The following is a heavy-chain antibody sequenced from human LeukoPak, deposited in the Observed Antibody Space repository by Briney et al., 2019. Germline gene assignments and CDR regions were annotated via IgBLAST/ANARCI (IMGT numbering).Heavy chain of an antibody. V-gene: IGHV3-33*01. CDR3: ARQVQYRSGYFPPDP. Sequence: GRSLRLSCAASGFTFSSYGMHWVRQAPGKGLEWVAVIWYDGSNKYYADSVKGRFTISRDNAKNSLYLQMNSLTAEDTAVYYCARQVQYRSGYFPPDPWGQGTLVTVSS. CDR1: GFTFSSYG. CDR2: IWYDGSNK. J-gene: IGHJ5*02. D-gene: IGHD6-19*01.